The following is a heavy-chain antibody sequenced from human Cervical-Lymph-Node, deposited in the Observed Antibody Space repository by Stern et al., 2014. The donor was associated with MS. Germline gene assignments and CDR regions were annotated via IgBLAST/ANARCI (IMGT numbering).Heavy chain of an antibody. Sequence: EVQLVESGGTLVQPGRSLRLSCAASGFTFGDYAMHWVRQAPGKGLEWVSGITWDSKKMHYADSVKGRVTISRDNARNSLYLQMNSLRPEDTAFYYCARSLEWLFYFDYWGQGTLAIVSS. CDR2: ITWDSKKM. D-gene: IGHD3-3*01. CDR3: ARSLEWLFYFDY. J-gene: IGHJ4*02. CDR1: GFTFGDYA. V-gene: IGHV3-9*01.